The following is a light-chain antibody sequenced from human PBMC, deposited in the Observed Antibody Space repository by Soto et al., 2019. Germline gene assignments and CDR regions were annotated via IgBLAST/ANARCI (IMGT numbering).Light chain of an antibody. V-gene: IGLV2-14*01. Sequence: QSALTQPASVSGSPGQSITISCTGTSSDVGAFNYVSWYQQHPGNAPKFLIYEVTNRPSGVSNRFSGSKSGNTASLTISGLQAEDEADYYCLSYTGGSTDVVFGGGTKLTVL. CDR2: EVT. CDR3: LSYTGGSTDVV. CDR1: SSDVGAFNY. J-gene: IGLJ2*01.